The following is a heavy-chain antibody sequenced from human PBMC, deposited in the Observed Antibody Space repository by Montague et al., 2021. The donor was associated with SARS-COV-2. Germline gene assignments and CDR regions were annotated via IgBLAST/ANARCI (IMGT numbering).Heavy chain of an antibody. CDR1: GGSFSGYY. CDR2: INHSGST. J-gene: IGHJ4*02. D-gene: IGHD3-10*01. V-gene: IGHV4-34*01. CDR3: AREISGPDYFDY. Sequence: SETLSLTCAVYGGSFSGYYWSWIRQPPGKGLEWIGEINHSGSTNYNPSLESRVTISADTSKNHFSLKLRSVTAADTAVYYCAREISGPDYFDYWGQGTLVTVSS.